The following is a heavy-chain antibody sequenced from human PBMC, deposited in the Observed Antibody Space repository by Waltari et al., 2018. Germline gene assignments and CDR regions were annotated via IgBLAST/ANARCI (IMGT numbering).Heavy chain of an antibody. D-gene: IGHD6-19*01. Sequence: QLQLQESGPGLVTPSETLSLTCTVSGGSISSSSYYWGWIRQPQGKGLEWIGSIDYSGSTYYNPSLKSRVTIAVDTSKNQFSLKLSSVTAADTAVYYCARGRWLVYAFDIWGQGTMVTVSS. CDR3: ARGRWLVYAFDI. V-gene: IGHV4-39*01. CDR2: IDYSGST. CDR1: GGSISSSSYY. J-gene: IGHJ3*02.